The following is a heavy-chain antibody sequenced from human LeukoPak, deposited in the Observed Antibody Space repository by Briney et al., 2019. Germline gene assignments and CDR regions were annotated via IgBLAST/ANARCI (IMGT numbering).Heavy chain of an antibody. D-gene: IGHD3-22*01. V-gene: IGHV3-23*01. CDR2: ISGSGGST. J-gene: IGHJ4*02. CDR3: AKELDSSGYFDY. Sequence: GGSLRLSCAASEFTFSSYSMNWVRQAPGKGLEWVSGISGSGGSTYHADSVKGRFTISRDNSKNTLYLQMNSLRAEDTAVYYCAKELDSSGYFDYWGQGTLVTVSS. CDR1: EFTFSSYS.